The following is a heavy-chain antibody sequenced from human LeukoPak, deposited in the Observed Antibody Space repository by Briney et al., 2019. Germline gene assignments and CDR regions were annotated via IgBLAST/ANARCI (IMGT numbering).Heavy chain of an antibody. D-gene: IGHD2-15*01. Sequence: SETLSLTCAVYGESFSGYYWSWIRQPPGKGLEWIGDINHSESTNYNSSLKSRVTISVDTSKNQFSLKLRSVTAADTAVYYCARCVVARFGPFDPWGQGTLVTVSS. CDR2: INHSEST. CDR1: GESFSGYY. J-gene: IGHJ5*02. V-gene: IGHV4-34*01. CDR3: ARCVVARFGPFDP.